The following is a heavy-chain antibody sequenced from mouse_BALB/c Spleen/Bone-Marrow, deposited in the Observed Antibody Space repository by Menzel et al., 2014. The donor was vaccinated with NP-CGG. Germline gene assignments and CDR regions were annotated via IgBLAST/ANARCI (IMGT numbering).Heavy chain of an antibody. Sequence: EVQLQQSGPELVRPGASVKVSCKASGYAFTSYNMYWVKQSHGKSLEWIGYIDPYSGGTNYNQKFRGKATLTVDKSSNTAYLQLNSLTSEDSAVYFCARELSRAMDYWGQGTSVTVSS. V-gene: IGHV1S135*01. CDR1: GYAFTSYN. J-gene: IGHJ4*01. CDR2: IDPYSGGT. CDR3: ARELSRAMDY. D-gene: IGHD2-12*01.